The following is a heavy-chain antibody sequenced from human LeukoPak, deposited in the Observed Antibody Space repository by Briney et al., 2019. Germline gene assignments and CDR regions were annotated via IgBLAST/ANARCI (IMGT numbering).Heavy chain of an antibody. CDR2: MNPNSGNT. CDR3: ARSSVGARRRIDY. CDR1: VYTFTSYD. J-gene: IGHJ4*02. Sequence: ASVTVSCKASVYTFTSYDINWVRQATGQGLEWMGWMNPNSGNTGYAQKFQGRVTMTRSTSINTAYMELNSLTSEDTAVYYCARSSVGARRRIDYWGQGTLVTVSS. V-gene: IGHV1-8*01. D-gene: IGHD1-26*01.